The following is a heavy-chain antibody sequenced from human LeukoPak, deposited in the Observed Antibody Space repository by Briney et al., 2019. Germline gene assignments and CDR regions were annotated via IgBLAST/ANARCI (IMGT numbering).Heavy chain of an antibody. V-gene: IGHV3-30*18. Sequence: GRSLRLSCAASGFTFSSYGMHWVRQAPGKGLEWVAVISYDGSNKYYADSVKGRFTISRDNSKNTLYLQMNSLRAEDTAVYYCAKDMESFMVRGGGYYGMDVWGKGTTVTVSS. CDR3: AKDMESFMVRGGGYYGMDV. CDR2: ISYDGSNK. D-gene: IGHD3-10*01. CDR1: GFTFSSYG. J-gene: IGHJ6*04.